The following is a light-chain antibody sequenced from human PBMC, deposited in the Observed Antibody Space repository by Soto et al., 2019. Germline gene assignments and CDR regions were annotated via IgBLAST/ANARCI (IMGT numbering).Light chain of an antibody. J-gene: IGLJ3*02. CDR2: YNN. CDR1: SSNIGSNT. Sequence: QSVLTQTPSASGTPGQRVTISCSGSSSNIGSNTVNWCQQLPSTAPKLLIYYNNQRPSGVPDRFSGSKSGTSASLAISGVQSEDEADYYCATWDDTLNVWMFGGGTKLTVL. V-gene: IGLV1-44*01. CDR3: ATWDDTLNVWM.